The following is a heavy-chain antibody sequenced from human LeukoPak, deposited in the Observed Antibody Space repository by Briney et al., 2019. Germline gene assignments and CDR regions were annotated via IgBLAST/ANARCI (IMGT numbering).Heavy chain of an antibody. J-gene: IGHJ4*02. Sequence: SETLSLTCTVSGGSISSSSYYWGWIRQPPGKGLEWIGSIYYSGSTYYNPSLKSRVTISVDTSKNQFSLKLSSVTAADTAVYYCARQGDFWSGYYPLDDYWGQGTLVTVSS. D-gene: IGHD3-3*01. CDR2: IYYSGST. CDR3: ARQGDFWSGYYPLDDY. V-gene: IGHV4-39*01. CDR1: GGSISSSSYY.